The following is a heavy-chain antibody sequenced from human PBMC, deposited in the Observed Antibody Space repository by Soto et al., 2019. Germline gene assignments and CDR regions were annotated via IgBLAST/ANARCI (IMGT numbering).Heavy chain of an antibody. Sequence: LTWLRQSPTNGLEWIGYFHFSGSTKYNPSLESRLTISADTSKNQISLTLSSVTAADTAVYYCARASGYSYGYDDFFDNWGQGTLANVSS. V-gene: IGHV4-59*01. J-gene: IGHJ4*01. CDR2: FHFSGST. CDR3: ARASGYSYGYDDFFDN. D-gene: IGHD5-18*01.